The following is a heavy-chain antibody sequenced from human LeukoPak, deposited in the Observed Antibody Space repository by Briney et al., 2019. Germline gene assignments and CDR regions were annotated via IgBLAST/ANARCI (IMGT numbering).Heavy chain of an antibody. Sequence: GSSVKVSCKASGGTFSSYTISWVRQAPGQGLEWMGRIIPILGIANYAQKFQGRVTITADKSTSTAYMGLSSLRSEDTAVYYCATSIITMVRGVTHYYYYYGMDVWGQGTTVTVSS. V-gene: IGHV1-69*02. CDR3: ATSIITMVRGVTHYYYYYGMDV. CDR2: IIPILGIA. D-gene: IGHD3-10*01. CDR1: GGTFSSYT. J-gene: IGHJ6*02.